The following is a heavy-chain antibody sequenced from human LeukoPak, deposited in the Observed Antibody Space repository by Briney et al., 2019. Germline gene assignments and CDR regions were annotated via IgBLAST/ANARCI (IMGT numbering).Heavy chain of an antibody. D-gene: IGHD5-24*01. J-gene: IGHJ6*02. CDR1: GFTFSSYS. Sequence: GGSLRLSCAASGFTFSSYSMNWVRQAPGKGLEWVSSISSSSSYIYYADSVKGRFTISRDNAKNSLYLQMNSLRAEDTAVCYCARGRWLQFRYYGMDVWGQGTTVTVSS. CDR2: ISSSSSYI. CDR3: ARGRWLQFRYYGMDV. V-gene: IGHV3-21*01.